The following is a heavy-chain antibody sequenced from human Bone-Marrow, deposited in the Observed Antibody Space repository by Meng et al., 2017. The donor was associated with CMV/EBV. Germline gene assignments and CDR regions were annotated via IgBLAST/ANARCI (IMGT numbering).Heavy chain of an antibody. Sequence: GESLKISCAASGFTFSSYSMNWVRQAPGKGLEWVSSISSSSSYTYYADSVKGRFTISRDNAKNSLYLQMNSLRAEDTAVYYCAREVYVDYWGQGTLVTVSS. CDR2: ISSSSSYT. CDR1: GFTFSSYS. D-gene: IGHD6-6*01. CDR3: AREVYVDY. J-gene: IGHJ4*02. V-gene: IGHV3-21*01.